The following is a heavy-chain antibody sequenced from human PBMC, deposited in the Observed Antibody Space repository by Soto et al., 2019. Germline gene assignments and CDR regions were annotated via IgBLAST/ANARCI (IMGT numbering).Heavy chain of an antibody. CDR2: IIPLFRTA. CDR3: ERGGYFDSSNYLAY. J-gene: IGHJ4*02. Sequence: GSSVKVACKASGGTFSYNGFTWVRQAPGQGLEWMGGIIPLFRTAHYAQKFQGRVTITADESTSTAYMELSSLRSEDTAVYYCERGGYFDSSNYLAYWGLGTLVTVSS. CDR1: GGTFSYNG. D-gene: IGHD3-22*01. V-gene: IGHV1-69*13.